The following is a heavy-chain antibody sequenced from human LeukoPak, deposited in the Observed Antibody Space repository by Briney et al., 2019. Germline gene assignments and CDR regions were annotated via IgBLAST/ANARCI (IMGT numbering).Heavy chain of an antibody. CDR2: IYHSGST. CDR1: GGSISSSNW. D-gene: IGHD1-26*01. Sequence: SETLSLTCAVSGGSISSSNWWSWVRQPPGKGLEWIGEIYHSGSTNYNPSLKSRVTISVDKSKNQFSLKLSSVTAADTAVYYCARVRSRWELRPDAFDIWGQGTMVTVSS. CDR3: ARVRSRWELRPDAFDI. J-gene: IGHJ3*02. V-gene: IGHV4-4*02.